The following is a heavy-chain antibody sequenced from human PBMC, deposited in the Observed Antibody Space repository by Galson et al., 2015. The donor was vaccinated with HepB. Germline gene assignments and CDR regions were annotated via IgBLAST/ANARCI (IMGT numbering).Heavy chain of an antibody. Sequence: SLRLSCAASGFTFHDYAISWVRQAPGKGLEWASGISWNGVRTGYADSLKGRFTISRGNAKNSLYLQMNSLRAEDTALYYCVRGPRWLVGGFGDYWGQGTLVTVSS. V-gene: IGHV3-20*04. D-gene: IGHD6-19*01. CDR2: ISWNGVRT. CDR3: VRGPRWLVGGFGDY. J-gene: IGHJ4*02. CDR1: GFTFHDYA.